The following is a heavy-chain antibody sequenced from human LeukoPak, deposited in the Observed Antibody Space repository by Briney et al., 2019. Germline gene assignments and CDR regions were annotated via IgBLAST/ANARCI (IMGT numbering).Heavy chain of an antibody. Sequence: SETLSLTCAVYGGSFSGYYWSWIRQPPGKGLEWIGEINHSGSTNYNPSLKSRVTISVDTSKNQFSLKLSSVTAADTAVYYCARGVDGEWYWFDPWGQGTLVTVSS. J-gene: IGHJ5*02. V-gene: IGHV4-34*01. D-gene: IGHD3-10*01. CDR2: INHSGST. CDR3: ARGVDGEWYWFDP. CDR1: GGSFSGYY.